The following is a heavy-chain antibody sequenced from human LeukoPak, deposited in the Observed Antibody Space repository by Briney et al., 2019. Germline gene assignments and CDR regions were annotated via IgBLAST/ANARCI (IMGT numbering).Heavy chain of an antibody. CDR1: GFTFSGSA. CDR3: AKDTLADDFLIGYGFDY. D-gene: IGHD3-3*01. Sequence: GGSLRLSCAASGFTFSGSAMHWVRQASGKGLEWVGRIRSKANSYATAYAASVKGRFTISRDDSKNTAYLQMNSLKTEDTAVYYCAKDTLADDFLIGYGFDYWGQGTLVTVSS. V-gene: IGHV3-73*01. J-gene: IGHJ4*02. CDR2: IRSKANSYAT.